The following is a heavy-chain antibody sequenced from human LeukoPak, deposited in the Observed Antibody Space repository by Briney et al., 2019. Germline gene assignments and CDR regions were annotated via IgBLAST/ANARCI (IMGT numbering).Heavy chain of an antibody. J-gene: IGHJ4*02. V-gene: IGHV3-21*03. CDR3: ARDAYDSSGLDY. Sequence: GGALRLSCAASGFTFSSYSMNWVRQAPGKGLEWVSSISSSSSYIYYADSVKGRFTISRDNAKNSLYLQMNSLRAEDTAVYYCARDAYDSSGLDYWGQGTLVTVSS. CDR2: ISSSSSYI. D-gene: IGHD3-22*01. CDR1: GFTFSSYS.